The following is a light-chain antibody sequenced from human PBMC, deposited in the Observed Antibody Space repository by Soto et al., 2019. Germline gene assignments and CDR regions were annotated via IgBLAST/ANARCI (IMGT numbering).Light chain of an antibody. CDR1: QSISSW. J-gene: IGKJ1*01. V-gene: IGKV1-5*03. CDR2: TAS. CDR3: QQSYSTTWT. Sequence: DIQMTQSPSSVSSSLGDRVTVTCLAVQSISSWLAWYQQKPGKVPKLLIYTASGLNSGVPSRFSGSGSETDFTLTISSLQPEDFATYSCQQSYSTTWTFGQGTKVDI.